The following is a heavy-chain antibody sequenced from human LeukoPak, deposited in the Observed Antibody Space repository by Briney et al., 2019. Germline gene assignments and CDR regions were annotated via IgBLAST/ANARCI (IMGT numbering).Heavy chain of an antibody. CDR1: GYTFTSYG. J-gene: IGHJ4*02. D-gene: IGHD3-10*01. Sequence: ASVKVSCKASGYTFTSYGISWVRQAPGQGLEWMGWISAYNGNTNYAQKLQGRVTMTTDTSTSTAYMELRSLRSDDTAVYYCASRLLWFGELGEDYWGQGTLVTVSS. V-gene: IGHV1-18*04. CDR3: ASRLLWFGELGEDY. CDR2: ISAYNGNT.